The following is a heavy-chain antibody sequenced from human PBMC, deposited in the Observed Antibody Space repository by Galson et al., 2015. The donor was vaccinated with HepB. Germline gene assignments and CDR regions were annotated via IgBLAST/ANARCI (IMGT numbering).Heavy chain of an antibody. V-gene: IGHV3-49*04. CDR3: TRVRDSGYDFTPFENYFDY. Sequence: SLRLSCAASGFTFGDYAMSWVRQAPGKGLEWVGFIRSKAYGGTTEYAASVKGRFTISRDDSKSIAYLQMNSLKTEDTAVYYCTRVRDSGYDFTPFENYFDYWGQGTLVTVSS. D-gene: IGHD5-12*01. CDR1: GFTFGDYA. CDR2: IRSKAYGGTT. J-gene: IGHJ4*02.